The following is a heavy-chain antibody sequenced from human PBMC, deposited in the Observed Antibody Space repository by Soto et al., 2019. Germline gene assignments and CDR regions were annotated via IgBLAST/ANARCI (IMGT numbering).Heavy chain of an antibody. CDR1: VYSFTNYW. CDR2: IYPGDSDT. Sequence: GESLKISCKGSVYSFTNYWIGWVRQMPGKGLEWMGIIYPGDSDTRYSPSFQGQVIISVDQSISTAYLQWSSLQASDTAMYYCARQDYNYAYFDFWGQGTLVTVSS. J-gene: IGHJ4*02. V-gene: IGHV5-51*01. D-gene: IGHD5-18*01. CDR3: ARQDYNYAYFDF.